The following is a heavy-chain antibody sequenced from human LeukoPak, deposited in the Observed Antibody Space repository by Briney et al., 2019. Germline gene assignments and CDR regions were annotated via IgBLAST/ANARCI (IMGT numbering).Heavy chain of an antibody. V-gene: IGHV4-34*01. J-gene: IGHJ4*02. Sequence: PSETLSLTYAVYGGSFSGYYWSWIRQPPGKGLEWIGEINHSGSTNYNPSLKSRVTISVDTSKNQFSLKLSSVTAADTAVYYCARGNFDYYGSGSYRYWGQGTLVTVSS. CDR3: ARGNFDYYGSGSYRY. D-gene: IGHD3-10*01. CDR1: GGSFSGYY. CDR2: INHSGST.